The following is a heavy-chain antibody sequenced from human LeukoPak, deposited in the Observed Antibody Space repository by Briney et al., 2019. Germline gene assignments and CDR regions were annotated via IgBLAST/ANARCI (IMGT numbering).Heavy chain of an antibody. V-gene: IGHV1-2*02. D-gene: IGHD3-10*01. Sequence: ASVKVSCKASGYTFTGYYMHWVRQAPGQGLEWMGWINPNSGGTNYAQKFQGRVTMTRDTSISTAYMELSRLRSDDTAVYYCARDRRYWLLWFREFDAFDIWDQGTMVTVSS. CDR3: ARDRRYWLLWFREFDAFDI. J-gene: IGHJ3*02. CDR1: GYTFTGYY. CDR2: INPNSGGT.